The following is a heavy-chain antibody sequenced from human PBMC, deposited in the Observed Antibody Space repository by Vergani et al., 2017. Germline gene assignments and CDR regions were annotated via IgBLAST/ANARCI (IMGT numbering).Heavy chain of an antibody. V-gene: IGHV4-34*01. D-gene: IGHD3-22*01. CDR1: GGSSSGYY. J-gene: IGHJ4*02. Sequence: QVQIQQRGAGLLKPSETLPRTCAVHGGSSSGYYWSWIRQPPGKGLGWIGEINNSGSTNYNPSLKSRVTISVDTSKNQFSLKLSSVTAADTAVYYCARGYYYDSSGYYYLDSWGQGTLVTVSS. CDR2: INNSGST. CDR3: ARGYYYDSSGYYYLDS.